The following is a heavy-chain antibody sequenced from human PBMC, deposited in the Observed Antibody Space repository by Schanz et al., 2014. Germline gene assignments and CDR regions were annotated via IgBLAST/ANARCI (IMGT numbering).Heavy chain of an antibody. CDR2: IRAYNVNP. CDR3: ARGGYSSGWYDRDIAHFDS. Sequence: VQLEQSGAEAKKPGSSVKVSCKASGGTFSSSGINWVRQAPGQGLEWRGWIRAYNVNPNDARKLQGRVTMTTDTTTSTAYMELRSLRSVDTAVYYWARGGYSSGWYDRDIAHFDSWGQGTLVTVSS. V-gene: IGHV1-18*01. J-gene: IGHJ4*02. CDR1: GGTFSSSG. D-gene: IGHD6-19*01.